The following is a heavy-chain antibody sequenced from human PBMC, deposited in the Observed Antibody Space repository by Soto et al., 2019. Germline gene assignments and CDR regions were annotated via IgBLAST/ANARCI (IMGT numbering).Heavy chain of an antibody. CDR3: ALLDYGDYEAGDAFDI. Sequence: QVQLQQWGAGLLKPSETLSLTCAGYGGSFSGYYWSWIRQPPGKGLEWIGEINHSGSTNYNPSRKSRATRSVDTSKNQFSLKLSSVTAADTAVYYSALLDYGDYEAGDAFDIWGQGPMVTVSS. D-gene: IGHD4-17*01. CDR2: INHSGST. V-gene: IGHV4-34*01. J-gene: IGHJ3*02. CDR1: GGSFSGYY.